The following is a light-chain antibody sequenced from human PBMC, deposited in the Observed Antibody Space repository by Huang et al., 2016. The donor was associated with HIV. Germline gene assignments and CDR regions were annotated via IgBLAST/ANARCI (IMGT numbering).Light chain of an antibody. CDR2: ATS. CDR3: QQTYSLPRT. J-gene: IGKJ2*01. V-gene: IGKV1-39*01. CDR1: QSISEY. Sequence: DIQMTQSPSSLSASVGDRVTITCRASQSISEYLNWYQQKPGKAPNLLIFATSGLRSGVPSRFSGSVSGTHFTLTINNLQREDFATYFCQQTYSLPRTFGQGTRLEIK.